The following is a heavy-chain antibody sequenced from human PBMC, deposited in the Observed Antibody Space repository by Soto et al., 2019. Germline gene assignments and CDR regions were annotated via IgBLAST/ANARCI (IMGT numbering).Heavy chain of an antibody. D-gene: IGHD2-15*01. CDR1: GFSLSTSGVG. CDR2: IYWDDDK. Sequence: QITLKESGPTLVKPTQTLTLTCTFSGFSLSTSGVGVGWIRQPPGKALEWLALIYWDDDKRYSPSLKSRLTNPKDPSKNQVVLTMTNMDPVDTATYYCAHGHPGYCSGGSCPFDYWGQGTLVTVSS. J-gene: IGHJ4*02. V-gene: IGHV2-5*02. CDR3: AHGHPGYCSGGSCPFDY.